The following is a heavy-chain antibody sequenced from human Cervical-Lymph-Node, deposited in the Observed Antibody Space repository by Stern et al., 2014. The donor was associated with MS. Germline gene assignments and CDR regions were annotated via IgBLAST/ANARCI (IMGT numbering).Heavy chain of an antibody. CDR3: ARDSTAWSPSFDY. CDR2: VYYSGKT. D-gene: IGHD1-1*01. CDR1: GGSISGYY. J-gene: IGHJ4*02. Sequence: QVQLQESGPGLVKPSETLSLTCAVSGGSISGYYWNWIRQSPGKGLEWIGSVYYSGKTNYNPSLNGRVTISLDTYKSQFSLRLSSVTAGDTAVYYCARDSTAWSPSFDYWGQGTLVTVSS. V-gene: IGHV4-59*01.